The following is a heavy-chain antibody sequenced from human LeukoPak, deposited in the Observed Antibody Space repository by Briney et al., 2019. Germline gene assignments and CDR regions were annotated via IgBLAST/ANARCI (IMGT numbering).Heavy chain of an antibody. CDR1: GFTFSSYS. CDR2: ISSSGSTI. Sequence: GGSLRLSCAASGFTFSSYSMNWVRQAPGKGLEWVSYISSSGSTIYYAGSVKGRFTISRDNAKNSLYLQMNSLRAEDTAVYYCAREAHYDSSGYYLGYWGQGTLVTVSS. J-gene: IGHJ4*02. V-gene: IGHV3-48*04. CDR3: AREAHYDSSGYYLGY. D-gene: IGHD3-22*01.